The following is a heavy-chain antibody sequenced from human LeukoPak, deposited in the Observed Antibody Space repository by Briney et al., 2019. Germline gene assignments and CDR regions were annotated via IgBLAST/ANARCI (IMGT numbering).Heavy chain of an antibody. V-gene: IGHV3-23*01. CDR2: IDGTSDTT. Sequence: GGSLRLSCAASGFTFSSYVMTWVRQAPGTGLEWVSSIDGTSDTTYYVDSVKGRFTISRDNSKNTLYLQMNSLRAEDTAIFYCARGVSGWPYYLDYWGQGTLVTVSS. CDR3: ARGVSGWPYYLDY. D-gene: IGHD6-19*01. CDR1: GFTFSSYV. J-gene: IGHJ4*02.